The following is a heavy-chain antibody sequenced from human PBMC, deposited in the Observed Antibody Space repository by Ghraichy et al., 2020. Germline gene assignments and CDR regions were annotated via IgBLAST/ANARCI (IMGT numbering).Heavy chain of an antibody. CDR1: GDSISSGGYY. Sequence: SQTLSLTCTVSGDSISSGGYYWNWIRQHPGKGLEWIEYIYYSGSSYYNPSLKSRATISVDTSKNQFSLELSSVTAADTAVYYCASGVGAPYYFDYWGQGILVTVSS. J-gene: IGHJ4*02. V-gene: IGHV4-31*03. D-gene: IGHD3-10*01. CDR2: IYYSGSS. CDR3: ASGVGAPYYFDY.